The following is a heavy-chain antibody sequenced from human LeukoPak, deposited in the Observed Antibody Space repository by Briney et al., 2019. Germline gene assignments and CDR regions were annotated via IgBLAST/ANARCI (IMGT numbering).Heavy chain of an antibody. Sequence: GRSLRLSCAASGFTFSNYAMYWVRQAPGKGLEWVAVISFDGSNKYYADSVKGRFTISRDNSKNTLYLQMNSLRAEDTAVYYCARDKSGYGSGSYSGGFDYWGQGTLVTVSS. V-gene: IGHV3-30-3*01. CDR2: ISFDGSNK. CDR3: ARDKSGYGSGSYSGGFDY. J-gene: IGHJ4*02. D-gene: IGHD3-10*01. CDR1: GFTFSNYA.